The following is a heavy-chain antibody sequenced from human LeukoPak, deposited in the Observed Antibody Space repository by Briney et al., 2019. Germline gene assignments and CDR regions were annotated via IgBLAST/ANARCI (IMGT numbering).Heavy chain of an antibody. Sequence: AGGSLRLSCAASGFTFGDYAVSWVRQAPGKGLEWVGFIRSNAYGGTTEYAASVKGRFTISRDDSGSIAYLQMNSLKTEDTAVYYCTRDRPDYYGSGSSIYLDYWGQGTLVTVSS. J-gene: IGHJ4*02. CDR3: TRDRPDYYGSGSSIYLDY. CDR2: IRSNAYGGTT. V-gene: IGHV3-49*04. CDR1: GFTFGDYA. D-gene: IGHD3-10*01.